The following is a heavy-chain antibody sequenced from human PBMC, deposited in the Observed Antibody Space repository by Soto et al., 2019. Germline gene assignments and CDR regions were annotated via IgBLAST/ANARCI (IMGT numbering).Heavy chain of an antibody. CDR2: ISGSGCAT. CDR1: GFTFTSFA. CDR3: AVGDLLSTSYFNV. V-gene: IGHV3-23*01. D-gene: IGHD3-10*01. Sequence: EVQLLESGGGMVRPGGSLRLSCAASGFTFTSFALSWVRQAPGQGLEWVSGISGSGCATYYADSVKGRFTVSRDNSRNTVYLQVDSRIVEDTAVYHCAVGDLLSTSYFNVWGKGTLVTVSS. J-gene: IGHJ4*02.